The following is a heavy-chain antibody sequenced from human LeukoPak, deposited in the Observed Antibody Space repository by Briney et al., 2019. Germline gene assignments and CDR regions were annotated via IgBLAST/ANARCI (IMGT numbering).Heavy chain of an antibody. J-gene: IGHJ4*02. CDR2: MNPNSGNT. D-gene: IGHD6-19*01. CDR1: GYTFTSYD. V-gene: IGHV1-8*01. CDR3: ATIPYSSGWYYFDY. Sequence: ASVKVSCKASGYTFTSYDINWVRQATGQGLEWMGWMNPNSGNTGYAQKFQGRVTMTRNTSISTAYMELSSLRSEDTAVYYCATIPYSSGWYYFDYWGQGTLVTVSS.